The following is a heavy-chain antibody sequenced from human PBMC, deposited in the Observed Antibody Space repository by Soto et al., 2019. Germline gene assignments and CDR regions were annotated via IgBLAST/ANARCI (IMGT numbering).Heavy chain of an antibody. CDR3: ASWGDYGSGSFRIKLYYYYGMDV. J-gene: IGHJ6*02. V-gene: IGHV3-23*01. D-gene: IGHD3-10*01. CDR1: GFTFSSYA. CDR2: ISGSGGST. Sequence: GGSLRLSCAASGFTFSSYAMSWVRQAPGKGLEWVSAISGSGGSTYYADSVKGRFTISRDNSKNTLYLQMNSLRAEGTAVYYCASWGDYGSGSFRIKLYYYYGMDVWGQGTTVTVSS.